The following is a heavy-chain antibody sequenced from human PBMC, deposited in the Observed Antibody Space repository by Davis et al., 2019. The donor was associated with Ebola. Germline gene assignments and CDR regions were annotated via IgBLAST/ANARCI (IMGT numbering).Heavy chain of an antibody. CDR1: GGSVSSGSYY. V-gene: IGHV4-61*01. J-gene: IGHJ6*02. CDR2: IYYSGST. D-gene: IGHD6-13*01. CDR3: ARPYSSSWSQIYYYYGMDV. Sequence: SETLSLTCTVSGGSVSSGSYYWSWIRQPPERGLEWVGYIYYSGSTNYNPSLKSRVTISVDTSKNQFSLKLSSVTAADTAVYYCARPYSSSWSQIYYYYGMDVWGQGTTVTVSS.